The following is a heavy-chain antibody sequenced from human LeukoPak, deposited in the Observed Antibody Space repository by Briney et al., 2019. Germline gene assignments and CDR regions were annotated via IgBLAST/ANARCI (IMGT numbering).Heavy chain of an antibody. CDR1: GFTFSNAW. CDR2: IKSKTDGGTT. V-gene: IGHV3-15*01. D-gene: IGHD3-22*01. CDR3: TIDRLVSHYYDSSGYYDY. J-gene: IGHJ4*02. Sequence: GSLRLSCAASGFTFSNAWMSWVRQVPGKGLEWVGRIKSKTDGGTTDYAAPVKDGFIISRDDSKNTLYLRVNSLKTEDTAVYYCTIDRLVSHYYDSSGYYDYWGQGTLVTVSS.